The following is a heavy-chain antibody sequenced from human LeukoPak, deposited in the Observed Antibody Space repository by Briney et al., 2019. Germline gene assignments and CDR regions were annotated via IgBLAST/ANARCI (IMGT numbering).Heavy chain of an antibody. CDR3: ARGPSVDY. Sequence: SETLSLTCTASGGSISSYYWSWIRQPPGKGLEWIGYIYYSGSTNYNPSLKSRVTISVDTSKNQFSLKLSSVTAADTAVYYCARGPSVDYWGQGTLVTVSS. J-gene: IGHJ4*02. CDR1: GGSISSYY. V-gene: IGHV4-59*01. CDR2: IYYSGST.